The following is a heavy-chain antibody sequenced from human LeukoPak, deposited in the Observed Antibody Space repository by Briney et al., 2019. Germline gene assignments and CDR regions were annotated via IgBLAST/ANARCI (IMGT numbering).Heavy chain of an antibody. D-gene: IGHD3-22*01. V-gene: IGHV4-59*01. CDR3: ARSEDYYDSSGHAFDF. Sequence: SETLSLTCTVSGGSISSYYWSWIRQPPGKGLEWIGYISYSGSTNYNPSLKSRVAISVDTSKNQFSLKLSSMTAADTAVYYCARSEDYYDSSGHAFDFWGQGTLVTVSS. J-gene: IGHJ4*02. CDR1: GGSISSYY. CDR2: ISYSGST.